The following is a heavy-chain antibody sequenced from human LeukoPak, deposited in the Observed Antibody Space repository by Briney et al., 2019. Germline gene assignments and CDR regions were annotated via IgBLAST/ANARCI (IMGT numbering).Heavy chain of an antibody. CDR3: ARAGIVGVRRGEYAFDI. Sequence: GASVKVSCKASGYTFTSYDINWVRQATGQGLEWMGWMNPNSGNTGYAQKFQGRVTITRNTSISTAYMELSSLRSEDTAVYYCARAGIVGVRRGEYAFDIWGQGTMVTVSS. D-gene: IGHD1-26*01. CDR2: MNPNSGNT. J-gene: IGHJ3*02. V-gene: IGHV1-8*03. CDR1: GYTFTSYD.